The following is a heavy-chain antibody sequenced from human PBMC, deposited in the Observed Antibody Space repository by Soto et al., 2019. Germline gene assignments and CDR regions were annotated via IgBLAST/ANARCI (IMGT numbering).Heavy chain of an antibody. CDR1: GGTFSSYT. Sequence: QVQLVQSGAEVKKPGSSVKVSCKASGGTFSSYTISWVRQGPGQGLEWMGRIIPILGIANYAQKFQGRVTITADKSTSTAYMELSSLRSEDTAVYYCAIVGYCSSTSCQRATSYYYYYMDVWGKGTTVTVSS. CDR2: IIPILGIA. CDR3: AIVGYCSSTSCQRATSYYYYYMDV. D-gene: IGHD2-2*01. J-gene: IGHJ6*03. V-gene: IGHV1-69*02.